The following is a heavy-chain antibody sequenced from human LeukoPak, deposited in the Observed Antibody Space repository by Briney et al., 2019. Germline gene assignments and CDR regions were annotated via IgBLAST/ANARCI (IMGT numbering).Heavy chain of an antibody. CDR2: ISYDGSNK. D-gene: IGHD4-17*01. CDR1: GFIFSSYG. V-gene: IGHV3-30*18. Sequence: PGGSLRLSCATSGFIFSSYGMHWVRQAPGKGLEWVAVISYDGSNKYYADSVKGRFTISRDNSKNTLYLQMNSLRAEDTAVYYCAKDKQPDYGYPSYYFDYWGQGTLVTVSS. J-gene: IGHJ4*02. CDR3: AKDKQPDYGYPSYYFDY.